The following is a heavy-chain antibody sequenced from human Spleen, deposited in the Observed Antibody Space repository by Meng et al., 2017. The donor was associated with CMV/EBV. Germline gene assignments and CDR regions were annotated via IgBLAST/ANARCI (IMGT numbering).Heavy chain of an antibody. CDR2: IRYDGSNK. Sequence: GGSLRLSCAASGFTFSSYGMHWVRQAPGKGLEWVAFIRYDGSNKYYADSVKGRFTISRDNSKNTLYLQMNSLRAEDTAVYYCAINWNYAPAIHPLDTWGQGTLVTVSS. CDR3: AINWNYAPAIHPLDT. D-gene: IGHD1-7*01. CDR1: GFTFSSYG. J-gene: IGHJ4*02. V-gene: IGHV3-30*02.